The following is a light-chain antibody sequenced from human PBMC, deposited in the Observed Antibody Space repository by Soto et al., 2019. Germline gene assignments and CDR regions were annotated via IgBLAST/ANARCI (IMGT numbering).Light chain of an antibody. V-gene: IGKV3-20*01. CDR2: GAS. CDR1: QSVSSSY. CDR3: KSTVSTPTT. J-gene: IGKJ1*01. Sequence: DIVLTQSPGTLSLSPGERATLSCRASQSVSSSYLAWYQQKPGQAPRLLIYGASSRATGIPDRFSGSGSGTDFTLTISRLELLVLALYPPKSTVSTPTTFCQG.